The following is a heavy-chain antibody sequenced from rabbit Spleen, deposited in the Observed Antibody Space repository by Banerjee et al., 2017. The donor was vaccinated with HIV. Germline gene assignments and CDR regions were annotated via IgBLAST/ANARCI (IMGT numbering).Heavy chain of an antibody. CDR1: GFDFNNYG. CDR3: ARNYVNAFDP. Sequence: QEQLVESGGGLVQPGGSLKLSCKASGFDFNNYGVSWVRQAPGKGLEWIGYIEPIFGNTYYANWVNGRFTISSHNAQNTLYLQLSSLTAADTATYFCARNYVNAFDPWAQGPSSPS. CDR2: IEPIFGNT. J-gene: IGHJ2*01. D-gene: IGHD1-1*01. V-gene: IGHV1S47*01.